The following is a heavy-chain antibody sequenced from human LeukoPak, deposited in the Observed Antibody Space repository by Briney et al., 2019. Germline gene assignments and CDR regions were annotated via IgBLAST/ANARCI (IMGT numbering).Heavy chain of an antibody. J-gene: IGHJ4*02. V-gene: IGHV1-2*02. D-gene: IGHD5-12*01. Sequence: GASVKVSCKASGGTFSSYAISWVRQAPGQGLEWMGWINPNSGGTNYAQKFQGRVTMTRDTSISTAYMEVSRLRSDDTAVYYCARMLNGAYDVWGQGTLVTVSS. CDR1: GGTFSSYA. CDR3: ARMLNGAYDV. CDR2: INPNSGGT.